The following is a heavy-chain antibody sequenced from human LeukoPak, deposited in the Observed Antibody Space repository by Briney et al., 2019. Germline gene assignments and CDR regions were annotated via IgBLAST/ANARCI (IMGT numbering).Heavy chain of an antibody. V-gene: IGHV1-24*01. CDR1: GYTLTELS. J-gene: IGHJ4*02. D-gene: IGHD5-18*01. Sequence: ASVKVSCKVSGYTLTELSMHWVRQAPGKGLEWMGGFDPEDGETIYAQKFQGRVTMTEDTSTDTAYMELSGLRSEDTAVYYCATAPYTAMPFDVYWGQGTLVTVSS. CDR3: ATAPYTAMPFDVY. CDR2: FDPEDGET.